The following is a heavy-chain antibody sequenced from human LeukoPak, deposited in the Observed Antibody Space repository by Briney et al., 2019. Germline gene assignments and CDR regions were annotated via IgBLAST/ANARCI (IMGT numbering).Heavy chain of an antibody. CDR1: GGSISSYY. Sequence: SETLSLTCTVSGGSISSYYWSWIRQPPGKGLEWIGYIYYSGSTNYNPSLKSRVTISVDTSKNQFSLKLSSVTAADTAVYYCARGPPPYHDILTGYPNWFDPWGQGTLVTVSS. J-gene: IGHJ5*02. CDR2: IYYSGST. CDR3: ARGPPPYHDILTGYPNWFDP. V-gene: IGHV4-59*01. D-gene: IGHD3-9*01.